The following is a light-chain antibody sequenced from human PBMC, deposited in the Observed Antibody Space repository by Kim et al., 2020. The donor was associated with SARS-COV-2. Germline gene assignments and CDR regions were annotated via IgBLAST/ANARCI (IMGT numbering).Light chain of an antibody. CDR2: GAS. CDR3: QQYGSSPPAT. Sequence: PGERATLAGRASQSVSSSYLAWYQQKPGQAPRLLIYGASSRATGIPDRFSGSGSGTDFTLTISRLEPEDFAVYYCQQYGSSPPATFGQGTRLEIK. CDR1: QSVSSSY. V-gene: IGKV3-20*01. J-gene: IGKJ5*01.